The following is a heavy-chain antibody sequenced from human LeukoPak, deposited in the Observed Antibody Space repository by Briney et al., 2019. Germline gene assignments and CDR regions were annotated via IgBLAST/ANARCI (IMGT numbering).Heavy chain of an antibody. Sequence: SETLSLTCAVYGGSFSGYYWSWIRQPPGKGLEWIGEINHSGSTNYNPSLKSRVTISVDTSKNQFSLKLSSVTAADTAVYLCARPGGDYAWYFDLWGRGTVVTVSS. V-gene: IGHV4-34*01. CDR2: INHSGST. CDR1: GGSFSGYY. J-gene: IGHJ2*01. D-gene: IGHD4-17*01. CDR3: ARPGGDYAWYFDL.